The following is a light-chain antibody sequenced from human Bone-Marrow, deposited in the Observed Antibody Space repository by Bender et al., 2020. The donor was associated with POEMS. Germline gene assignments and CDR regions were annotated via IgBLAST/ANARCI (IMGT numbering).Light chain of an antibody. Sequence: SYELTQPPSVSVSPGQTASITCSGHNLGDKYACWYQQKPGQSPVLVIFENIKRPSGIPERFSGSNSGNTVTLTISGTQAMDEADYYCQAWDTTNVVFGGGTKLTVL. CDR2: ENI. J-gene: IGLJ2*01. CDR3: QAWDTTNVV. CDR1: NLGDKY. V-gene: IGLV3-1*01.